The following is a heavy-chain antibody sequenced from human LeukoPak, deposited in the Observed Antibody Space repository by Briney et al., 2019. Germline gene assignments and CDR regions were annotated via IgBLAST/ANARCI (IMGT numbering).Heavy chain of an antibody. J-gene: IGHJ3*02. D-gene: IGHD3-22*01. CDR1: GYRFTCYL. Sequence: GESLKISCKGSGYRFTCYLIGWVRKMPGKGLEWMGIIFPGYSDTRYSPSFQGQVTISADKSISTAYLQWSSLKASDTAMYYCATGEDYYDSSGYHHDAFDIWGQGTMVTVSS. V-gene: IGHV5-51*01. CDR2: IFPGYSDT. CDR3: ATGEDYYDSSGYHHDAFDI.